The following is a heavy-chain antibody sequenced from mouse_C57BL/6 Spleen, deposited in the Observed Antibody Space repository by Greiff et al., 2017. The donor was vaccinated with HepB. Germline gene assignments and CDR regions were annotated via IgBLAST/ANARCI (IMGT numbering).Heavy chain of an antibody. J-gene: IGHJ2*01. CDR2: IDPENGDT. CDR3: TAHPLYYYGVDY. Sequence: EVQLQQSGAELVRPGASVKLSCTASGFNIKDDYMHWVKQRPEQGLEWIGWIDPENGDTEYASKFQGKATITADTSSNTAYLQLSSLTSEDTAVYYCTAHPLYYYGVDYWGQGTTLTVSS. CDR1: GFNIKDDY. V-gene: IGHV14-4*01. D-gene: IGHD1-1*01.